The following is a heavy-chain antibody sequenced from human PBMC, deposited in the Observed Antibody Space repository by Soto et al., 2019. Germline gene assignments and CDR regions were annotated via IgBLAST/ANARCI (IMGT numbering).Heavy chain of an antibody. J-gene: IGHJ5*02. D-gene: IGHD3-22*01. Sequence: PGESLKISCTTSGYNFTSYWIAWVRQMPGKGLEWMGIIFPSDSDTRYSPSFQGLVTISADRSTSTVFLQWASLKASATAVYFCARKDKSGYFNRFDPWGQGTLVTVSS. CDR3: ARKDKSGYFNRFDP. CDR2: IFPSDSDT. CDR1: GYNFTSYW. V-gene: IGHV5-51*01.